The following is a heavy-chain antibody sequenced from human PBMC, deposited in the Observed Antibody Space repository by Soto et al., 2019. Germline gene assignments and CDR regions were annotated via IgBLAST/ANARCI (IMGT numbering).Heavy chain of an antibody. CDR1: GGSISSGGYS. CDR2: IYRTGNT. Sequence: PSETLSLTCAVSGGSISSGGYSWSWIRQPPGKGLEWIGCIYRTGNTYYNPSLNSQVTISVDTSKNQFSLNVISVTAADTAVYYCRRSSRYSTDVWGQGTTVTVSS. CDR3: RRSSRYSTDV. V-gene: IGHV4-30-2*03. J-gene: IGHJ6*02. D-gene: IGHD6-13*01.